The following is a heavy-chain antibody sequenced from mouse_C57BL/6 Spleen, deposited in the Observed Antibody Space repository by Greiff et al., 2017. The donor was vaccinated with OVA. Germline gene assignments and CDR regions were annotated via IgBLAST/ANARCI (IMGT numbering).Heavy chain of an antibody. CDR2: IRSKSNNYAT. CDR1: GFSFNTYA. Sequence: EVKLVESGGGLVQPKGSLKLSCAASGFSFNTYAMNWVRQAPGKGLEWVARIRSKSNNYATYYADSVKDRFTISRDDSESMLYLQMNNLKTEDTARYYCVRQGDYDGAWFAYWGQGTLVTVSA. V-gene: IGHV10-1*01. CDR3: VRQGDYDGAWFAY. J-gene: IGHJ3*01. D-gene: IGHD2-4*01.